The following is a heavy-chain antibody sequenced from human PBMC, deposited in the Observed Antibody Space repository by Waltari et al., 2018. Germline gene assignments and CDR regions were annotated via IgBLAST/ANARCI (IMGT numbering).Heavy chain of an antibody. Sequence: QLVQSGSELKSPGASVKVSCKASGYPFYWFGINWVRQAPGQGLELMGWINPNSETPAYAQDFRGRFVFSLDTSASTAYLQISSLKADDTAVYYCARDGASSSRGYYYALDVWGQGTTVTVSS. V-gene: IGHV7-4-1*02. CDR1: GYPFYWFG. CDR2: INPNSETP. CDR3: ARDGASSSRGYYYALDV. J-gene: IGHJ6*02. D-gene: IGHD3-22*01.